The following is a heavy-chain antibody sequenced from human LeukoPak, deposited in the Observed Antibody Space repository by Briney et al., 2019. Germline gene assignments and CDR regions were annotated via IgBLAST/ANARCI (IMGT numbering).Heavy chain of an antibody. Sequence: EAGGPLRLSCSPSGFTFSRYDMHWVRPGTGKGLEWVSAIGTTGDTYYPGSVKGRFTISRENAKNYLYLQMNRLRAGDTAVYYCARYNGNGFDYWGQGTLVTVSS. J-gene: IGHJ4*02. D-gene: IGHD1-1*01. CDR3: ARYNGNGFDY. CDR1: GFTFSRYD. CDR2: IGTTGDT. V-gene: IGHV3-13*04.